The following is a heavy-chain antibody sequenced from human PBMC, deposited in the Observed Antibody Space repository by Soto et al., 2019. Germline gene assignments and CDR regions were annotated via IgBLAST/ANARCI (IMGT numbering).Heavy chain of an antibody. CDR1: GFNFDDYA. CDR2: ISWNGGGI. D-gene: IGHD6-19*01. V-gene: IGHV3-9*01. J-gene: IGHJ3*02. CDR3: VKGSLSGWAGDGFDI. Sequence: EGQLVNSGGGLVQPGRSLRLSCATSGFNFDDYAMHWVRQAPGKGLEWVSSISWNGGGIAYADSVKGRVTISRDNAKNSLYLQINSLRTEDTALYYCVKGSLSGWAGDGFDIWGQGTMVTVSS.